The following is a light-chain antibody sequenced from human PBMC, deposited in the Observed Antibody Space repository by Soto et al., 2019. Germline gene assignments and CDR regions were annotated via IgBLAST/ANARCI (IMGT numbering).Light chain of an antibody. CDR3: QQYNSYSIT. CDR1: QDISNR. Sequence: DIQMTQSPSSLSASVGDRITITCQASQDISNRLNWYHQKPGKAPNLLIYDASNLAAGVPSGFSGSGSGTEFTLTISSLKYDDFATYYCQQYNSYSITFGKGTRLEIK. J-gene: IGKJ5*01. V-gene: IGKV1-33*01. CDR2: DAS.